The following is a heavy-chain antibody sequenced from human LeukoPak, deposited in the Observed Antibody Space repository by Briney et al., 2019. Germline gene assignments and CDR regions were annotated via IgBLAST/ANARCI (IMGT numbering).Heavy chain of an antibody. Sequence: GGSLRLSCSPSGFTLASYSMNWVRQAPGKGLEWVSYISSSGSTIYYADSVKGRFTISRDNAKNSLYLQMNSLRAEDTAVYYCARVSYYDFWSGYPWGGYMDVWGKGTTVTVSS. CDR1: GFTLASYS. CDR3: ARVSYYDFWSGYPWGGYMDV. V-gene: IGHV3-48*04. D-gene: IGHD3-3*01. CDR2: ISSSGSTI. J-gene: IGHJ6*03.